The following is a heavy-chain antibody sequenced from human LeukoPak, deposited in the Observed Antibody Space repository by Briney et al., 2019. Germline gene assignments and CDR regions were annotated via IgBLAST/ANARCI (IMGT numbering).Heavy chain of an antibody. CDR3: ARDLGQEDLFNWFDP. J-gene: IGHJ5*02. V-gene: IGHV1-2*02. Sequence: GASVKVSCKASGYTFTGYYMHWVRQAPGQGLEWMGWINPNSGGTNYAQKFQGRVTMTRDTSISTAYMELSRLRSDDTAVYYCARDLGQEDLFNWFDPWGQGTLVTVSS. CDR2: INPNSGGT. D-gene: IGHD3-16*01. CDR1: GYTFTGYY.